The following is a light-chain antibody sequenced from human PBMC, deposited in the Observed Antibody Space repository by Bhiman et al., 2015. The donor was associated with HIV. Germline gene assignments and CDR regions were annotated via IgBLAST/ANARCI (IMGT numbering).Light chain of an antibody. CDR1: MLGDKY. CDR3: QAWDSGTVI. CDR2: RDF. V-gene: IGLV3-1*01. Sequence: SYELTQPPSVSVSPGQTASITCSGHMLGDKYVSWYQQKVGQSPIMVIYRDFSRPSGIPERFSGSNSGDTATLIINGVQAIDDGDYYCQAWDSGTVIFGGGT. J-gene: IGLJ2*01.